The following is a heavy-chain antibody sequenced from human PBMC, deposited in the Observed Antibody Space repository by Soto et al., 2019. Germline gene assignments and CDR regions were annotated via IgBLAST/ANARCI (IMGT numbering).Heavy chain of an antibody. CDR2: VYHTGDT. CDR3: AREIVTAGGNNYFDP. CDR1: GGTVASSHW. Sequence: PSETLSLTCGVSGGTVASSHWWSWVRQSPSRGLEWIGNVYHTGDTNFNPSLQSRVTFSVDKSNNRFSLRLTSLTAADTAVYFCAREIVTAGGNNYFDPWGPGTLVTVSS. D-gene: IGHD2-21*02. J-gene: IGHJ5*02. V-gene: IGHV4-4*02.